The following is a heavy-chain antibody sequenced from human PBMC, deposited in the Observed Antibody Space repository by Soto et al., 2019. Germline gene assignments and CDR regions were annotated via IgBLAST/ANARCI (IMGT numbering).Heavy chain of an antibody. Sequence: PSETLSLTCIVSGASFSDANYYWVWIRQPPGEGLEWIGSFYYDGRTYYNASLKSQVTISVDTSKNHFSLMLTSVTAADTAVYYCARRSHIDVAPTWGQGTLVTVSS. J-gene: IGHJ4*02. D-gene: IGHD6-19*01. CDR1: GASFSDANYY. CDR2: FYYDGRT. CDR3: ARRSHIDVAPT. V-gene: IGHV4-39*02.